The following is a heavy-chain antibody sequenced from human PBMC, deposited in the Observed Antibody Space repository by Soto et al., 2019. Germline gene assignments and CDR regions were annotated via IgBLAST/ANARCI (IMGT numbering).Heavy chain of an antibody. J-gene: IGHJ4*02. CDR3: ARGVGGYCSGVSCHYFDY. V-gene: IGHV4-59*01. CDR2: IYYSGST. Sequence: TETQSLTYTVAGAPIRRSYWTCLRQPPGKGLEWIGYIYYSGSTNYNPSLKSRVAISVDTSKNQFSLRLSSVTAADTALYYCARGVGGYCSGVSCHYFDYWGQGTLVTVS. CDR1: GAPIRRSY. D-gene: IGHD2-15*01.